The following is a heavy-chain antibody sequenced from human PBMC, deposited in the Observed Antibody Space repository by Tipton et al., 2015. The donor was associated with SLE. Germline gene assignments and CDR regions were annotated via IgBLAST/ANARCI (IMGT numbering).Heavy chain of an antibody. CDR1: GFNFSIYA. D-gene: IGHD3-22*01. J-gene: IGHJ4*02. Sequence: GSLRLSCAASGFNFSIYAMNWVRQAPGKGLEWVSVIYSGHTTHYADSVKGRFTISRDNSKNTLYLQMNSLRGDDTAVYYCARDRPGYYDSSGYSDWGQGTLVTVSS. V-gene: IGHV3-23*03. CDR2: IYSGHTT. CDR3: ARDRPGYYDSSGYSD.